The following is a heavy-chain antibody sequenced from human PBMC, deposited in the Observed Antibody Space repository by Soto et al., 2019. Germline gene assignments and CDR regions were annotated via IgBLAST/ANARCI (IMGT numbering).Heavy chain of an antibody. CDR2: VWFEGSIQ. CDR1: GFTFSDYG. J-gene: IGHJ5*02. CDR3: VRDSLMRSS. D-gene: IGHD1-26*01. Sequence: PGGSLRLSGVASGFTFSDYGIHWVRQAPDKGRGWGAGVWFEGSIQYYGDSVKGRFTISRDNSNNTVDRQMNNLRAEDTAVYYSVRDSLMRSSWGQGARVTVSS. V-gene: IGHV3-33*01.